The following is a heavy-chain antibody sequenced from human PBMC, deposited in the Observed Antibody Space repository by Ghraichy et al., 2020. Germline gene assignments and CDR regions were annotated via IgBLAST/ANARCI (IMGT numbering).Heavy chain of an antibody. CDR1: GFNFSSHT. V-gene: IGHV3-21*01. J-gene: IGHJ6*02. Sequence: GGSLRLSCAGSGFNFSSHTMTWVRQAPGKGLEWVSSISSSGAYIHYADSMKDRFTIPRDNAQKSLFLQMNSLRAEDTALYYCATRVKAAGGMAVWGQGTTVTVSS. CDR3: ATRVKAAGGMAV. CDR2: ISSSGAYI. D-gene: IGHD6-13*01.